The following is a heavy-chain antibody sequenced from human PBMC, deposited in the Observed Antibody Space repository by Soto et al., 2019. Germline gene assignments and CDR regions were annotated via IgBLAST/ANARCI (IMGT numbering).Heavy chain of an antibody. V-gene: IGHV4-38-2*01. CDR1: GYSINSDYY. J-gene: IGHJ4*02. Sequence: SETLSLTCAVSGYSINSDYYWGWIQQPPGKGLEWIGSVDHSVRTYYSPYLRSRLTIFIDTSKNQFSLRLTSVTAADTSMYFCAKKGYYPSGKINLFDSWGPGTLVTVSS. CDR2: VDHSVRT. CDR3: AKKGYYPSGKINLFDS. D-gene: IGHD3-10*01.